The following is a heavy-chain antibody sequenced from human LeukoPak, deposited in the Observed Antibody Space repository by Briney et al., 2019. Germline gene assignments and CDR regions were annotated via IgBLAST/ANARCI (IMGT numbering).Heavy chain of an antibody. J-gene: IGHJ4*02. D-gene: IGHD3-9*01. Sequence: SETLSLTCAVYGGSFSGYYWSWIRQPPGKGLEWIGEINHSGSTNYNPSLKSRVTISVDTSKNQFSLKLSSVTAADTAVYYCARGAKYDILTGYSSFDYWGQGTLVTVSS. CDR1: GGSFSGYY. V-gene: IGHV4-34*01. CDR2: INHSGST. CDR3: ARGAKYDILTGYSSFDY.